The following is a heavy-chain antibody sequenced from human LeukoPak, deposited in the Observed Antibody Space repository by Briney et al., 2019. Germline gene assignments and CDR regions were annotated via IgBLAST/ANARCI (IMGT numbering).Heavy chain of an antibody. Sequence: GASVKVSCKASGYTFTGYYMHWVRQAPGQGLEWMGWINPNSGGTNYAQKFQGRVTMTRDTSISTAYMELSRLRSDDTAVYYCARIRRGYSYGGDYWGQGTLVTVSS. D-gene: IGHD5-18*01. CDR3: ARIRRGYSYGGDY. V-gene: IGHV1-2*02. CDR2: INPNSGGT. J-gene: IGHJ4*02. CDR1: GYTFTGYY.